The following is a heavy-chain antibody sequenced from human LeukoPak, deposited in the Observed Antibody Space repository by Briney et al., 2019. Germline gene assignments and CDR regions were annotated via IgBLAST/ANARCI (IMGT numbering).Heavy chain of an antibody. CDR1: GGTFSSYA. CDR3: ASCSPGPYYYYGMDV. D-gene: IGHD2-15*01. CDR2: IIPIFGTA. J-gene: IGHJ6*04. Sequence: SVKVSCKASGGTFSSYAISWVRQAPGQGLEWMGGIIPIFGTANYTQKFQGRVTITADKSTSTAYMDLSSLRSEDTAVYYCASCSPGPYYYYGMDVWGKGTTVTVSS. V-gene: IGHV1-69*06.